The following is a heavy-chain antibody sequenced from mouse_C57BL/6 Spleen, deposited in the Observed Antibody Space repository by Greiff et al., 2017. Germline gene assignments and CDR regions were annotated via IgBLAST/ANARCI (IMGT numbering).Heavy chain of an antibody. D-gene: IGHD2-12*01. V-gene: IGHV1-82*01. CDR3: ARHSRLDD. J-gene: IGHJ2*01. CDR1: GYAFSSSW. Sequence: VQLQQSGPELVKPGASVKISCKASGYAFSSSWMNWVKQRPGKGLEWIGRIYPGDGDTNYNGKFKGKATLTADKSSSTAYMQLSSLTSEDSAVYFCARHSRLDDWGQGTTLTVSS. CDR2: IYPGDGDT.